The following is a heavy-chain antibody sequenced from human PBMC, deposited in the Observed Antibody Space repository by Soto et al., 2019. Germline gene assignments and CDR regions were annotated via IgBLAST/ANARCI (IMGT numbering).Heavy chain of an antibody. D-gene: IGHD6-6*01. V-gene: IGHV1-18*01. J-gene: IGHJ4*01. Sequence: QVQLVKSGAEVKKPGASVKVSCKASGYTFTNYGINWVRQATGQGLEWLGWVSAYKGERRYAQRVQTRVIMTTDTSTTTAYMELRSLRTDDTAVYYCSRGTSIPASGDYWGQGTLFTVSS. CDR1: GYTFTNYG. CDR2: VSAYKGER. CDR3: SRGTSIPASGDY.